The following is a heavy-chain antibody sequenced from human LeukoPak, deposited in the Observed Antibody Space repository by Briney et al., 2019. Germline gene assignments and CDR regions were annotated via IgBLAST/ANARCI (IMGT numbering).Heavy chain of an antibody. J-gene: IGHJ6*03. CDR2: IIPIFGTA. CDR3: AREPITTFGAPIGYMDV. CDR1: GGTFSSYA. D-gene: IGHD3-3*01. V-gene: IGHV1-69*05. Sequence: SVKVSCKASGGTFSSYAISWVRQAPGQGLEWMGGIIPIFGTANYAQKFQGRVTITTDESTSTAYMELSSLRSEDTAVYYCAREPITTFGAPIGYMDVWGKGTTVTVSS.